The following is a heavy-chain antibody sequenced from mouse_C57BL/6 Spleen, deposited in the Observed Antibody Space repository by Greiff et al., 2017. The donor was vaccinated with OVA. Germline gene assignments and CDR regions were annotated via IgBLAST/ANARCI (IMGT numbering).Heavy chain of an antibody. CDR1: GYSFTDYN. D-gene: IGHD2-4*01. CDR3: AREGDYDGGAWFAY. CDR2: INPNYGTT. J-gene: IGHJ3*01. V-gene: IGHV1-39*01. Sequence: EVQLQQSGPELVKPGASVKISCKASGYSFTDYNMNWVKQSNGKSLEWIGVINPNYGTTSYNQKFKGKATLTVDQSSSTDYMQLNSLTSEDSAVYDCAREGDYDGGAWFAYWGQGTLVTVSA.